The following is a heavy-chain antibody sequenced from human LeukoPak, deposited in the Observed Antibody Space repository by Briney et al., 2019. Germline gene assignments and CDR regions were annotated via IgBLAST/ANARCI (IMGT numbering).Heavy chain of an antibody. Sequence: PGGSLRLSCAASGFTLTDYNMHWVRQAPGGGLEYVAFIQYDGTVEYYADSVKGRFTMSRDKSKNTLYLHVNSLRREDTAVYFCGSGAAVAVDHWGQGTLVSVSS. D-gene: IGHD6-19*01. CDR2: IQYDGTVE. V-gene: IGHV3-30*02. CDR1: GFTLTDYN. J-gene: IGHJ4*02. CDR3: GSGAAVAVDH.